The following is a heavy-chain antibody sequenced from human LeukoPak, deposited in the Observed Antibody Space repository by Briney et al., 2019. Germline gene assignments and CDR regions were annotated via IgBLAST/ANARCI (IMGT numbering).Heavy chain of an antibody. CDR2: IRSKRDGGTT. Sequence: GGTLRLSCAASGFTFSSYAMSWVRQAPGKGLEWVGRIRSKRDGGTTDYAAPVKGRFTISRDDSKNTLHLQMSSLKTEDTAVYYCTTLYSDSGSRYSNYYYYYYMDVWGKGTTVTVSS. CDR3: TTLYSDSGSRYSNYYYYYYMDV. V-gene: IGHV3-15*01. J-gene: IGHJ6*03. CDR1: GFTFSSYA. D-gene: IGHD3-10*01.